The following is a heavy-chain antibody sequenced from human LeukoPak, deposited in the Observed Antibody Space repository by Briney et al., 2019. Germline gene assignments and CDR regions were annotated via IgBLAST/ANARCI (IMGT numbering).Heavy chain of an antibody. Sequence: GGSLRLSCAGSGFTFRSYWMSWVRQAPGKGLEWLAIIKQDGTEKHYKGSVEGRFTISRDNAKNSLHLQMNSLRAEDTAVYYCAGGSGYLITSWGQGTLVTVSS. D-gene: IGHD3-9*01. V-gene: IGHV3-7*01. CDR3: AGGSGYLITS. CDR1: GFTFRSYW. J-gene: IGHJ5*02. CDR2: IKQDGTEK.